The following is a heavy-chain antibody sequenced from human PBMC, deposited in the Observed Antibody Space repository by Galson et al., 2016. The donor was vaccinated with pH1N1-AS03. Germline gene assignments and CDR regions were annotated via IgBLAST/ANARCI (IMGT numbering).Heavy chain of an antibody. J-gene: IGHJ4*02. V-gene: IGHV1-69*05. CDR1: GLTFSSYA. CDR2: VKGVFRTT. Sequence: SVKVSCKASGLTFSSYAISWVRQAPGQGLEWMGGVKGVFRTTNYAQKFQGRITITMDQSTGTAYMEVSSLRAEDTAGYYCATAGNYFDIRRFDYWGQGTPVTLFS. D-gene: IGHD3-9*01. CDR3: ATAGNYFDIRRFDY.